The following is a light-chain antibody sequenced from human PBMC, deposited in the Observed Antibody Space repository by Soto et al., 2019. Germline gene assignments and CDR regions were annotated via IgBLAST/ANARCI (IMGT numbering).Light chain of an antibody. J-gene: IGKJ4*01. CDR3: QQRSYWLT. Sequence: ETVLTQSPATLSLSPGERATLSCRASQSVSSYLAWYQQKPGQAPRLLIYDASNRATGIPARFSGSGSGTDFTLTISSLEPEDFAVYYCQQRSYWLTFGGGTKVDIK. V-gene: IGKV3-11*01. CDR2: DAS. CDR1: QSVSSY.